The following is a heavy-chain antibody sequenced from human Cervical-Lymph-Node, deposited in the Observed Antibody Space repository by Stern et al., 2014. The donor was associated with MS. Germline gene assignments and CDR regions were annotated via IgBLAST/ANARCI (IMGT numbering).Heavy chain of an antibody. V-gene: IGHV3-7*01. Sequence: EVQLVESGGGLVQPGGSLRLSCAASGFTFSTYWMSWVRQAPGKGQEWVANIKQDGSQKYYVDSVKVRFTISRDNAKNSLYLQMNSLRAEDTAVYYCARPECTGGSCYSSWFDPWGQGTLVTVSS. CDR1: GFTFSTYW. D-gene: IGHD2-15*01. J-gene: IGHJ5*02. CDR2: IKQDGSQK. CDR3: ARPECTGGSCYSSWFDP.